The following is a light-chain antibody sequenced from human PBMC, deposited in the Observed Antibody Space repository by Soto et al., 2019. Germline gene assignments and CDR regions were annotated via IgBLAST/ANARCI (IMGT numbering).Light chain of an antibody. J-gene: IGKJ1*01. CDR3: QQYYTPPWT. CDR2: WAS. V-gene: IGKV4-1*01. CDR1: QSVLYSSNNKNY. Sequence: DIVMTQSPDSLAVSLGERATTNCKSSQSVLYSSNNKNYLAWYQQKPGQPPKLLIYWASTRESGVPERFSGSGSGTDFTLTISSLQAEDVAVYYCQQYYTPPWTFGQGANVEIK.